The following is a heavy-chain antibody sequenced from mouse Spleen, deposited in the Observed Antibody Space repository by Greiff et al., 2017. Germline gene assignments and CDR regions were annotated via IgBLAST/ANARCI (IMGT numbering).Heavy chain of an antibody. CDR1: GYSFTSYW. CDR3: TLHYYGSHWYFDV. Sequence: VQLQQSGTVLARPGASVKMSCKASGYSFTSYWMHWVKQRPGQGLEWIGAIYPGNSDTSYNQKFKGKAKLTAVTSASTAYMELSSLTNEDSAVYYCTLHYYGSHWYFDVWGAGTTVTVSS. J-gene: IGHJ1*01. D-gene: IGHD1-1*01. CDR2: IYPGNSDT. V-gene: IGHV1-5*01.